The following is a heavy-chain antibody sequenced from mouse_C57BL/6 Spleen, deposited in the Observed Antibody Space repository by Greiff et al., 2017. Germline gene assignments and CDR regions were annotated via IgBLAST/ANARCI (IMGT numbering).Heavy chain of an antibody. CDR1: GFNIKDDY. CDR3: TTGGSLAY. CDR2: IDPENGDT. J-gene: IGHJ3*01. Sequence: VQLQQSGAELVRPGASVKLSCTASGFNIKDDYMHWVKQRPDQGLEWIGWIDPENGDTEYAPKFQGKATLTADTSSNTAYLQLSSLTAEDTAVYCWTTGGSLAYWGQGTLVTVSA. V-gene: IGHV14-4*01.